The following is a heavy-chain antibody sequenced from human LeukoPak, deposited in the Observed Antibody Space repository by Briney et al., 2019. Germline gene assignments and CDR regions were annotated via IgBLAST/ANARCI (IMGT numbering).Heavy chain of an antibody. D-gene: IGHD2-15*01. CDR1: GGSISSSSYY. CDR2: IYYSGST. V-gene: IGHV4-39*07. Sequence: PSETLSLTCTVSGGSISSSSYYWGWIRQPPGKGLEWIGSIYYSGSTYYNPSLKSRVTISVDTSKNQFSLKLSSATAADTAVYYCARVGFVGPSDYWGQGTLVTVSS. CDR3: ARVGFVGPSDY. J-gene: IGHJ4*02.